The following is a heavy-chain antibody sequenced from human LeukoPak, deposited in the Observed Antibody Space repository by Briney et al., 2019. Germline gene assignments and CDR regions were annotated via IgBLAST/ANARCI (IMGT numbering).Heavy chain of an antibody. V-gene: IGHV3-23*01. CDR2: ISGSGGST. D-gene: IGHD3-22*01. CDR1: GFTFSSYA. Sequence: TGGSLRLSCAASGFTFSSYAMSWVRQAPGKGLEWVSAISGSGGSTYYADSVKGRFTISRDNSKNTLYLQMNSLRAEDTAVYYCAKDLGDYYDSSAPPEDAFDIWGQGTMVTVSS. CDR3: AKDLGDYYDSSAPPEDAFDI. J-gene: IGHJ3*02.